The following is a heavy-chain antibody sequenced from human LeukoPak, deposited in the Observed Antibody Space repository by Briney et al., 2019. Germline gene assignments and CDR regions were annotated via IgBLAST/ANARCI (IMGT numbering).Heavy chain of an antibody. V-gene: IGHV3-7*03. J-gene: IGHJ3*02. D-gene: IGHD6-19*01. CDR1: GFTFSHSW. CDR3: AREGDSSGWSNAFDI. Sequence: GGSLRLSCAASGFTFSHSWMTWVRQAPGKGLEWVANINPDGSYMYCVESVKGRFTISRDNAKNSLYLQMNSLRAEDTAVYYCAREGDSSGWSNAFDIWGQGTMVTVSS. CDR2: INPDGSYM.